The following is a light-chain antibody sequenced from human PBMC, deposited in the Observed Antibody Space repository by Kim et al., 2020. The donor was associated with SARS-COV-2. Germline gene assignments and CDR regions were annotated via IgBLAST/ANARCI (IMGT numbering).Light chain of an antibody. Sequence: AGQTARITCSGDALPKQYAYWYQQKPGQAPVLVIYKDSERPSGIPERFSGSSSGTTVTLTISGVQAEYEADYYCQSADSSGTYYVFGTGTKVTVL. J-gene: IGLJ1*01. CDR2: KDS. CDR1: ALPKQY. V-gene: IGLV3-25*03. CDR3: QSADSSGTYYV.